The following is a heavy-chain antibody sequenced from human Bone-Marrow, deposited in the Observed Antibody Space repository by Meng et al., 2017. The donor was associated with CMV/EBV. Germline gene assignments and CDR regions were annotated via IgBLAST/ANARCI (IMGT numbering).Heavy chain of an antibody. CDR2: INPSGGST. V-gene: IGHV1-46*01. Sequence: ASEKVSCKASGYTFTSYYMHWVRRAPGQGLEWMGIINPSGGSTSYAQKFQGRVTMTRDTSTSTVYMELSSLRSEDTAVYYCAFASYSSSLTPQFDPWGQGTLVTVSS. D-gene: IGHD6-13*01. CDR3: AFASYSSSLTPQFDP. CDR1: GYTFTSYY. J-gene: IGHJ5*02.